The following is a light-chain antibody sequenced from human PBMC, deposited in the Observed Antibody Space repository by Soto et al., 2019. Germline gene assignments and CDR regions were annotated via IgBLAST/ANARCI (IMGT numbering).Light chain of an antibody. CDR1: QDIRSD. Sequence: IQMTQSPSFLSASVGDRVIITCRASQDIRSDLGWYQHKPGKAPKVLISAASNLQSGVPSRFSGSGSGTEFTLTISSLQPDDFATYYCQHYNSYSEAFGQGTKVDI. V-gene: IGKV1-17*01. CDR2: AAS. J-gene: IGKJ1*01. CDR3: QHYNSYSEA.